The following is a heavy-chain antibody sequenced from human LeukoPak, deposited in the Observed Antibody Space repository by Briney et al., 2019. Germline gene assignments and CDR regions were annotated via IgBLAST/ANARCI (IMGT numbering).Heavy chain of an antibody. Sequence: GRSLRLSCAASGFTFSSYGMHWVRQAPGKGLEWVAVISYDGSNKYYADSVKGRFTISRDNSKNTLYLQMNSLRAEDTAVYYCAKANEVLRYFDWLSVSDYWGQGTLVTVSS. CDR3: AKANEVLRYFDWLSVSDY. V-gene: IGHV3-30*18. J-gene: IGHJ4*02. CDR1: GFTFSSYG. CDR2: ISYDGSNK. D-gene: IGHD3-9*01.